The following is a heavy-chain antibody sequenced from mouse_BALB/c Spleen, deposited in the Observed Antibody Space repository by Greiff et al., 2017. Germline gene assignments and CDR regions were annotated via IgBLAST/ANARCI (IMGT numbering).Heavy chain of an antibody. CDR1: GFDFSRYW. CDR2: INPDSSTI. Sequence: EVKLQESGGGLVQPGGSLKLSCAASGFDFSRYWMSWVRQAPGQGLEWIGEINPDSSTINYTPSLKDKFIISRDNAKNTLYLQMSKVRSEDTALYYCARDYVKDYAMDYWGQGTSVTVSS. CDR3: ARDYVKDYAMDY. J-gene: IGHJ4*01. V-gene: IGHV4-1*02. D-gene: IGHD1-1*01.